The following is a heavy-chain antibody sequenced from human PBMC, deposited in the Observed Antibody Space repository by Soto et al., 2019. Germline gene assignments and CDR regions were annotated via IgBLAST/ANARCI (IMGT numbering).Heavy chain of an antibody. V-gene: IGHV4-31*03. D-gene: IGHD6-13*01. CDR2: IYYSGST. J-gene: IGHJ6*02. Sequence: PSETLSLTCTVSGGSISSGGYYWSWIRQHPGKGLEWIGYIYYSGSTYYNPSLKSRVTISVDTSKNQFSLKLSRLRSDDTAVYYCARDRVAAAGSYYYYYGMDVWGQGTTVTVSS. CDR1: GGSISSGGYY. CDR3: ARDRVAAAGSYYYYYGMDV.